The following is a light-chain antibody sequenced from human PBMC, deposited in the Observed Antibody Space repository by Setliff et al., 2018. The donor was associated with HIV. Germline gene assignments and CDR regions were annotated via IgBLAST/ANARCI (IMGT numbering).Light chain of an antibody. Sequence: QSALTQPRSVSGSPGQSVTFSCTGASSDIGGYNYVSWYQQHPGKAPKLLIYHITKRPSGVPDRFSGFKSGNTASLTISGLQAEDEADYYCCSYAGSSTYVFGTGTKVTVL. CDR2: HIT. CDR3: CSYAGSSTYV. J-gene: IGLJ1*01. V-gene: IGLV2-11*01. CDR1: SSDIGGYNY.